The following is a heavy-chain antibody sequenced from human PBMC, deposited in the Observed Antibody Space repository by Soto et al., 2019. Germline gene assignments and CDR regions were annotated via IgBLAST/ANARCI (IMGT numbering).Heavy chain of an antibody. J-gene: IGHJ6*02. CDR2: IWYDGSNK. CDR3: ARDYYYDSSGCMDV. Sequence: PGGSLRLSCAASGFTFSSYGMHWVRQAPGKGLEWVAVIWYDGSNKYYADSVKGRFTISRDNSKNTLYLQMNSLRAEDTAVYYCARDYYYDSSGCMDVWGQGTTVTVSS. D-gene: IGHD3-22*01. CDR1: GFTFSSYG. V-gene: IGHV3-33*01.